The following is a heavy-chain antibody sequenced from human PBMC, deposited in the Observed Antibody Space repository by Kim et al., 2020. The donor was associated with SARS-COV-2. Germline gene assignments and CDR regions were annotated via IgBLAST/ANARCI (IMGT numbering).Heavy chain of an antibody. D-gene: IGHD3-3*01. J-gene: IGHJ6*02. CDR2: INRSGGST. CDR3: ARENLPIFGVVNYYYYGMDF. V-gene: IGHV1-46*01. CDR1: GYTFTSYY. Sequence: ASVKVSCKASGYTFTSYYMHWVRQAPGQGLEWMGIINRSGGSTSYAQKFQGRVTMTRDTSTSTVYIELSSLRSEDTAVYYCARENLPIFGVVNYYYYGMDFRGQGTTVSVSS.